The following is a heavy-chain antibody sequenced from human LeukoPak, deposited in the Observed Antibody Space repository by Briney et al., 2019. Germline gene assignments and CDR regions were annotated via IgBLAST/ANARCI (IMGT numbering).Heavy chain of an antibody. J-gene: IGHJ6*03. CDR3: ARGFPDGYSYGTSYYYMDV. V-gene: IGHV4-39*07. D-gene: IGHD5-18*01. CDR2: IYYSGST. CDR1: GGSISSSSYY. Sequence: SSETLSLTCTVSGGSISSSSYYWGWIRQPPGKGLEWIGSIYYSGSTYYNPSLKSRVTISVDTSKNQFSLKLSSVTAADTAVYYCARGFPDGYSYGTSYYYMDVWGKGTTVTVSS.